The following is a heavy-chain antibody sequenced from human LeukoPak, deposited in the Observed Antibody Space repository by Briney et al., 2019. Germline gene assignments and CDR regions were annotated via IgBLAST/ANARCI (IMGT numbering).Heavy chain of an antibody. V-gene: IGHV4-34*01. Sequence: SETLSLTCGIYGGSFSDHSWNWLRQPPGKGLEWIGEIHHSGTTEYNPSLKSRVTISADRSKNQFSLNLTSVTAADTAVYYCARWGVVTQRGVHYHYSMDVWDNGTTVTVSS. CDR1: GGSFSDHS. J-gene: IGHJ6*03. CDR3: ARWGVVTQRGVHYHYSMDV. CDR2: IHHSGTT. D-gene: IGHD4-23*01.